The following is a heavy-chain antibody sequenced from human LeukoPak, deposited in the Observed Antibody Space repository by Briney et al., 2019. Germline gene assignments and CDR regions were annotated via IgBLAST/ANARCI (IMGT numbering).Heavy chain of an antibody. V-gene: IGHV1-8*01. CDR2: LNPNSRNT. CDR3: ARSGSYPRRFDY. D-gene: IGHD1-26*01. Sequence: GPSVSVSCKASAYTFTTSDINWVRQATGQGLEWMGWLNPNSRNTAYAQKFQGRVIMTRNTSKSTAYMELSSLRSEDTAVYYCARSGSYPRRFDYWGQGTLVTVSS. J-gene: IGHJ4*02. CDR1: AYTFTTSD.